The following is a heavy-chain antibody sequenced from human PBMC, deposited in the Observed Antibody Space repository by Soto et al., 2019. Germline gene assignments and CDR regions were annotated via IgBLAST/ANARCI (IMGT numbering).Heavy chain of an antibody. CDR3: AIVSGIAAPGGYMDF. D-gene: IGHD6-13*01. CDR2: IYYSGST. CDR1: GGSISSSSYY. J-gene: IGHJ6*02. Sequence: SETLSLTCTVSGGSISSSSYYWGWIRQPPGKGLEWIGSIYYSGSTYYNPSLKSRVTISVDTSKNQFSLKLSSVTAADTAVYYCAIVSGIAAPGGYMDFWGQGTTVIGSS. V-gene: IGHV4-39*01.